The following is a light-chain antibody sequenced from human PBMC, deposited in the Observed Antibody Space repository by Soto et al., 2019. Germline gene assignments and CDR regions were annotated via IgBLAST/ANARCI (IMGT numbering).Light chain of an antibody. Sequence: SYELTQPPSVSVAPGQTARITCGGNNIGSKSVHWYQQKPGQAPVLVVFDDTDRPSGIPERFSGSNSGNTATLIINRVEAGDEADYYCSSHAGINNVVFGGGTKLTVL. CDR3: SSHAGINNVV. CDR1: NIGSKS. J-gene: IGLJ3*02. V-gene: IGLV3-21*02. CDR2: DDT.